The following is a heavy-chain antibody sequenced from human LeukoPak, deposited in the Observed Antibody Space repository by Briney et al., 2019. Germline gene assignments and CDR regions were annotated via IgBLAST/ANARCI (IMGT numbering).Heavy chain of an antibody. CDR1: GFTFSSYS. Sequence: GGTLRLSCAASGFTFSSYSMNWVRQAPGKGLEWVSSISSSSSYIYYADSVKGRFTISRDNAKNSLYLQMNSLRAEDTAVYYCARNSGSYSNAFDIWGQGTMVTVSS. CDR3: ARNSGSYSNAFDI. J-gene: IGHJ3*02. V-gene: IGHV3-21*01. CDR2: ISSSSSYI. D-gene: IGHD1-26*01.